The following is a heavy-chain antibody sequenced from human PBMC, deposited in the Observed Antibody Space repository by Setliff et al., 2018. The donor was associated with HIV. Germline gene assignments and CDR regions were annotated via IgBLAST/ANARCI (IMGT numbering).Heavy chain of an antibody. D-gene: IGHD1-26*01. Sequence: ASVKVSCKVSGYTLTELSRHWVRQAPGKGLEWMGGFNPEDGETIYAQKFQGRVTMTEDPSTDTASMELSSLRSEDTAVYYCAIGKSGIEFDYWGQGTLVTVSS. J-gene: IGHJ4*02. CDR2: FNPEDGET. V-gene: IGHV1-24*01. CDR3: AIGKSGIEFDY. CDR1: GYTLTELS.